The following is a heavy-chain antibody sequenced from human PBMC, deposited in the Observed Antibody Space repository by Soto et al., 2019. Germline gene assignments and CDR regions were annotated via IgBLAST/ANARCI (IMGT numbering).Heavy chain of an antibody. CDR3: ARDLYSGSYYIDY. CDR1: GFTFSNYN. D-gene: IGHD1-26*01. Sequence: VQLVESGGGVVQPGRSLRLSCTASGFTFSNYNMNWVRQAPGKGLEWVSSLSAGSSYIYYADSVKGRFTISRDNAKNSLYLQMNSLRAEDTAVYYCARDLYSGSYYIDYWGQGTLVTVSS. V-gene: IGHV3-21*01. J-gene: IGHJ4*02. CDR2: LSAGSSYI.